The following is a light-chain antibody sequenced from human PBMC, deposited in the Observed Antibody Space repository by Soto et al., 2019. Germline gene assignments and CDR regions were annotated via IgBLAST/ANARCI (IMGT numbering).Light chain of an antibody. CDR3: AAWDDSLNGHV. Sequence: QAVVTQPPSASGTPGQRVTISCSGSSSNIGSNTVNWYQQLPGTAPKLLIYSNNQRPSGVPERISGSKSGTSASLAISGLQSEDEADYFCAAWDDSLNGHVFGTGTKLTVL. CDR2: SNN. V-gene: IGLV1-44*01. CDR1: SSNIGSNT. J-gene: IGLJ1*01.